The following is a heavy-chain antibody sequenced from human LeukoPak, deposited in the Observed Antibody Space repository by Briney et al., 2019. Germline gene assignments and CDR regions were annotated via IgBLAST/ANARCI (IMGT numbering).Heavy chain of an antibody. V-gene: IGHV3-23*01. CDR3: AKGDTVWTFDS. CDR2: TNGSGGRT. J-gene: IGHJ4*02. Sequence: GGSLRLSCAASGFTFSSYAMNWVRQTPGKGLQWVSGTNGSGGRTHYADSVKGRFTISRDNSKNTLNLQMNSLRAEDTAIYYCAKGDTVWTFDSWGQGTLVTVSS. CDR1: GFTFSSYA. D-gene: IGHD3/OR15-3a*01.